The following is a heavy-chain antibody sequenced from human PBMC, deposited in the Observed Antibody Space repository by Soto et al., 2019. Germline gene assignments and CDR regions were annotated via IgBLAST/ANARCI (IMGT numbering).Heavy chain of an antibody. CDR2: ITSRSSTI. CDR3: ARNNFPDYYYGMDV. V-gene: IGHV3-48*02. D-gene: IGHD1-20*01. CDR1: GFTFSSYN. Sequence: PGGSLRLSCAASGFTFSSYNMNWVRQAPGKGLEWVSYITSRSSTISYADSVKGRFTISRDDAKNSLYLQMNSLRDEDTAVYYCARNNFPDYYYGMDVWGQGTTVSVSS. J-gene: IGHJ6*02.